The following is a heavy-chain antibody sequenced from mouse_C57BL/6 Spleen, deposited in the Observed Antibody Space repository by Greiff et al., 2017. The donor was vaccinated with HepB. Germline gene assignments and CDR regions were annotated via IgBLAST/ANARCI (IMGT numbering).Heavy chain of an antibody. D-gene: IGHD2-4*01. CDR2: IYPGSGNT. CDR3: ARMRDYDGYAMDY. J-gene: IGHJ4*01. CDR1: GYTFTDYY. V-gene: IGHV1-76*01. Sequence: QVQLQQSGAELVRPGASVKLSCKASGYTFTDYYINWVKQRPGQGLAWIARIYPGSGNTYYNEKFKGKATLTAEKDSSTAYMQLSSLTSEDSAVYFCARMRDYDGYAMDYWGQGTSVTVSS.